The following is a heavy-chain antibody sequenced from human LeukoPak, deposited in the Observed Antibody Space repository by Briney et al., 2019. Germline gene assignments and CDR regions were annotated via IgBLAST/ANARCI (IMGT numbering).Heavy chain of an antibody. D-gene: IGHD3-22*01. V-gene: IGHV1-69*13. CDR3: ARGLGDSSGYYFSDN. CDR2: IIPIFGTG. Sequence: SVRVSCTPFGGTFCTSAISRVRRAPGQGLEWMGGIIPIFGTGNYAQKFQGRVTITADEFTSTAYMELSSLTSEDTAVYYCARGLGDSSGYYFSDNWGQGTLVTVSS. J-gene: IGHJ4*02. CDR1: GGTFCTSA.